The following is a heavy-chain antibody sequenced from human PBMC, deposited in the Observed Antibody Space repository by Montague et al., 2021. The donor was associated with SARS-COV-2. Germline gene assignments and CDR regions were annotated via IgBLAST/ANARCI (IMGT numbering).Heavy chain of an antibody. CDR2: IYSTGDT. D-gene: IGHD2-21*02. CDR3: AREVVHVDVPTDIPKILYYGLDV. Sequence: TLSLTCTVSGGAINRGDYYWTWIRQPPGKGLEWIGNIYSTGDTSYSPSLKGRVGISLDTSKNQVSLNLRSVAAADTAVYYCAREVVHVDVPTDIPKILYYGLDVWGQGTTVVVSS. J-gene: IGHJ6*02. CDR1: GGAINRGDYY. V-gene: IGHV4-30-4*08.